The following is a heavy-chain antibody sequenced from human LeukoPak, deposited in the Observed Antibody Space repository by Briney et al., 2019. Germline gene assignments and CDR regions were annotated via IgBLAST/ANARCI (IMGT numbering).Heavy chain of an antibody. Sequence: PVASVKISCKVSGYPFVDYYIHWIKQAPGKGLEWMGLVDPEDGRTVYAEKLQDRVTITADTSVDTVYMELRSLRFDDTAVYYCATERPLTVGDHFASWGQGSLVSVSS. CDR3: ATERPLTVGDHFAS. CDR1: GYPFVDYY. D-gene: IGHD4-23*01. V-gene: IGHV1-69-2*01. J-gene: IGHJ4*02. CDR2: VDPEDGRT.